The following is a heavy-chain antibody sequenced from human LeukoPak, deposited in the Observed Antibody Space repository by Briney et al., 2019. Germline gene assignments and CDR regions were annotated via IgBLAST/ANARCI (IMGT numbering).Heavy chain of an antibody. Sequence: GGSLRLSCAASGFIFTNAWMSWVRQAPGKGLEWVGRIKSEPEGGTTDYAAPVKGRFVISRDDSEDTLSLQMNSLHTEDTAVYYCSTARCSGVTCYEGFFDLWGRGTLVTVSS. CDR2: IKSEPEGGTT. J-gene: IGHJ2*01. CDR1: GFIFTNAW. CDR3: STARCSGVTCYEGFFDL. D-gene: IGHD6-19*01. V-gene: IGHV3-15*01.